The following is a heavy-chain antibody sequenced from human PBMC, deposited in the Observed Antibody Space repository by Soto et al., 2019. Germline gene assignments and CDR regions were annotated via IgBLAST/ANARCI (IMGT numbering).Heavy chain of an antibody. CDR3: ARDGPHISIFGYGDY. CDR1: GGSIGSGGPY. V-gene: IGHV4-31*03. J-gene: IGHJ4*02. Sequence: SETLSLTCTVSGGSIGSGGPYCNWIRQHPGQGLEWVGYIYYSGTTYYNPSLKSRVSISVDTSKNQFSLKLSSVTAADTAVYYCARDGPHISIFGYGDYWGQGNLVTVSS. D-gene: IGHD3-3*01. CDR2: IYYSGTT.